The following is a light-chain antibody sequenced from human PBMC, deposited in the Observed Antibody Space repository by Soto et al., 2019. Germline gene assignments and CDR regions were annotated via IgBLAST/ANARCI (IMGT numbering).Light chain of an antibody. J-gene: IGKJ4*01. Sequence: ETVMTQSPATLSLSTGERATLSCRASQSVSSKLVWYQQKPGQAPRFLIYGASTRATGIPARFRGSGSGTEFTLTIDSLQSEDFAVYYCQQYDDWPPAFGGGTKV. CDR2: GAS. V-gene: IGKV3-15*01. CDR1: QSVSSK. CDR3: QQYDDWPPA.